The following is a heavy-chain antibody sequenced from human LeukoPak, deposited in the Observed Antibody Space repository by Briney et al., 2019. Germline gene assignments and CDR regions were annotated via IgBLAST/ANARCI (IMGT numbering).Heavy chain of an antibody. V-gene: IGHV3-23*01. CDR3: AKYDSFDHYYDSSGRFDC. D-gene: IGHD3-22*01. Sequence: TGGPLRLSCAASGFTFSSYAMSWVRQAPGKGLEWVSSFSGSGGDTYYADSVKGRFTISRDNSKNTLFLQMNSLRAEDTAVYYCAKYDSFDHYYDSSGRFDCWGQGTLVTVSS. CDR2: FSGSGGDT. J-gene: IGHJ4*02. CDR1: GFTFSSYA.